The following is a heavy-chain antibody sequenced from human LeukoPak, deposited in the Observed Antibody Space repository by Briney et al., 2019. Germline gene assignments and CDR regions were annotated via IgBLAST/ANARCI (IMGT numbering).Heavy chain of an antibody. V-gene: IGHV4-59*01. CDR3: ARDKDFYY. J-gene: IGHJ4*02. Sequence: SETLSLTCTASGGSIRNYYWSWIRQPPGKGLEWIGYIYYSGSTNYNPSLKSRVTISVDTSKNQFSLRLGSVTAADTAVYYCARDKDFYYWGQGTLVTVSS. CDR2: IYYSGST. CDR1: GGSIRNYY.